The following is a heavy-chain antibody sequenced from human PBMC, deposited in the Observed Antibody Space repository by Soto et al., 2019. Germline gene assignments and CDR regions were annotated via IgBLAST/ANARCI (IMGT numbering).Heavy chain of an antibody. J-gene: IGHJ4*02. D-gene: IGHD7-27*01. V-gene: IGHV4-4*02. CDR3: ARANWYFAY. CDR2: IYHSGST. CDR1: SGSISSSKW. Sequence: SETLSLTSAVSSGSISSSKWWSWVRQPPGKGLEWIGEIYHSGSTNYNPSLKSRVTISVDKSKNQFSLKLTSLTAADTAIYYCARANWYFAYWAQGTLVTVSS.